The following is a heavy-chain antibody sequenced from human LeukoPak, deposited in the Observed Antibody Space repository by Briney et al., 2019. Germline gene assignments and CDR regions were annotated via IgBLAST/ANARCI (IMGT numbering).Heavy chain of an antibody. CDR3: YTSITDY. D-gene: IGHD2-21*01. CDR2: IRSKIDGGAT. CDR1: GSNVNNAW. J-gene: IGHJ4*02. V-gene: IGHV3-15*07. Sequence: GGSLRLSCAASGSNVNNAWMSWVRQAPGKGLEWVGRIRSKIDGGATDYAAPVKGRFTISRDDSKNTLYLQTNSLKIEDTAMYYCYTSITDYWGQGTLVTVSS.